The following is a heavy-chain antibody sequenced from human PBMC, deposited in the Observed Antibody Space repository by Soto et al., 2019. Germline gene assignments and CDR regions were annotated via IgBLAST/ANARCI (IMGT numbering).Heavy chain of an antibody. Sequence: PSETLSLTCAVYGGSFSGYYWSWIRQPPGKGLEWIGEINHSGSTNYNPSLKSRVTISVDTSKNQFSLKLSSVTAADTAVYYCADYYYGSGSSHWGQGTLVTVSS. CDR1: GGSFSGYY. J-gene: IGHJ4*02. CDR2: INHSGST. V-gene: IGHV4-34*01. D-gene: IGHD3-10*01. CDR3: ADYYYGSGSSH.